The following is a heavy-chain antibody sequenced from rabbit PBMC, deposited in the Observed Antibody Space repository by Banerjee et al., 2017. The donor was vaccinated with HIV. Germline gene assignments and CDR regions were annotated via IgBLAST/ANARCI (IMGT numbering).Heavy chain of an antibody. CDR1: GFSFSNKYV. CDR3: ARNGNL. D-gene: IGHD3-1*01. Sequence: EGSLTLTCTASGFSFSNKYVMCWVRQAPGKGLEWIACISTGGGGTYYASWAKGRFTISKTSSTTVTLQMTSLTGADTATYFCARNGNLWGPGTLVTVS. V-gene: IGHV1S45*01. J-gene: IGHJ4*01. CDR2: ISTGGGGT.